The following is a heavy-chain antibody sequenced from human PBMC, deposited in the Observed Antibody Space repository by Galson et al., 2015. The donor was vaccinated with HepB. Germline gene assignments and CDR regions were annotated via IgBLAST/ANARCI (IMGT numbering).Heavy chain of an antibody. D-gene: IGHD5-12*01. J-gene: IGHJ3*02. CDR3: ARDYSGYDWASFFDI. Sequence: SLRLSCAASGFTFSSYGMHWVRQAPGKGLEWVAVIWYDGSNKYYADSVKGRFTISRDNSKNTLYLQMNSLRAEDTAVYYCARDYSGYDWASFFDIWGQGTMVTVSS. V-gene: IGHV3-33*01. CDR1: GFTFSSYG. CDR2: IWYDGSNK.